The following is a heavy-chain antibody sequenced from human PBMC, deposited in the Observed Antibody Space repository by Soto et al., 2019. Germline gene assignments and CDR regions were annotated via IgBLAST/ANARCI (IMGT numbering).Heavy chain of an antibody. V-gene: IGHV3-21*01. CDR2: ISRSSTHI. CDR3: ARDVRLFDF. J-gene: IGHJ4*02. Sequence: SLILSCAASGFTLSDYSMNWVRQAPGKGLGWIASISRSSTHINYSDSVKGRFTISRANGNNSLSLLMSSLGAEDTAVYYCARDVRLFDFWGPGTLVTVSS. CDR1: GFTLSDYS.